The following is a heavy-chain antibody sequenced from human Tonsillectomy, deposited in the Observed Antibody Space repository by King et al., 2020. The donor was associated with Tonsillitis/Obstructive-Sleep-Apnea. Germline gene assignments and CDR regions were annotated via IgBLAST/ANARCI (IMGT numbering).Heavy chain of an antibody. D-gene: IGHD5-18*01. CDR2: INHSGST. Sequence: VQLPQWGAGLLKPSETLSLTCAVYGGSFSGYYWSWIRQPPGKGLEWIGEINHSGSTNYNPSLKSRVTISVDTSKNQFSLKLSSVTAADTAVYYCARGGDSYGPYYYYYMDVWGKGTTVTVSS. CDR3: ARGGDSYGPYYYYYMDV. J-gene: IGHJ6*03. CDR1: GGSFSGYY. V-gene: IGHV4-34*01.